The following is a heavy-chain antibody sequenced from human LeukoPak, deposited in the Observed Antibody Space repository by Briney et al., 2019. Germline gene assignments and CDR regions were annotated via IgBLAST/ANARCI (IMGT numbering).Heavy chain of an antibody. CDR3: ARVSGSVTTINFDP. J-gene: IGHJ5*02. Sequence: SETLSLTCTVSGGSINGYYWSWIPQPPGKGLECIAYMYYSGGTKYNPSLKSRVTISVDPSKNQFFLKLNSVTAADTAVYYCARVSGSVTTINFDPWGQGTLVTVSS. D-gene: IGHD4-17*01. V-gene: IGHV4-59*01. CDR1: GGSINGYY. CDR2: MYYSGGT.